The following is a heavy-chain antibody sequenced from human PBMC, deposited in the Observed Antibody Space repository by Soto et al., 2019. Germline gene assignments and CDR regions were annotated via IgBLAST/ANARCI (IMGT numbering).Heavy chain of an antibody. D-gene: IGHD3-10*01. CDR1: GFTFSSYS. V-gene: IGHV3-23*01. Sequence: XESLSLSCAASGFTFSSYSMSWVRQAPGKGLEWVSAISGSGGSTYYADSVKGRFTISRDNSKNTLYLQMNSLRAEDTAVYYCAKDPTDYYGSGSYSNWFDPWGQGTLVTVSS. J-gene: IGHJ5*02. CDR3: AKDPTDYYGSGSYSNWFDP. CDR2: ISGSGGST.